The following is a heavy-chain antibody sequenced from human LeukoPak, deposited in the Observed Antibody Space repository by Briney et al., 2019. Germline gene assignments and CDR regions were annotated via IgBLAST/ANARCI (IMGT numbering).Heavy chain of an antibody. Sequence: SETLSLTCAVSGGSISSSNWWSWVRQPPGKGLEWIGEIYHSGSTNYNPSLKSRATISVDKSKNQFSLKLNSVTAADTAVYYCARDRVVYYDSSGYDYWGQGTLVTVSS. V-gene: IGHV4-4*02. CDR2: IYHSGST. CDR3: ARDRVVYYDSSGYDY. D-gene: IGHD3-22*01. CDR1: GGSISSSNW. J-gene: IGHJ4*02.